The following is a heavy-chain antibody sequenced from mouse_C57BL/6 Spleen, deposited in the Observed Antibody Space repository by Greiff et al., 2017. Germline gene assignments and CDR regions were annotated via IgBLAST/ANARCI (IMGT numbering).Heavy chain of an antibody. V-gene: IGHV1-82*01. J-gene: IGHJ4*01. CDR2: IYPGDGDT. CDR1: GYAFSSSW. Sequence: VKLMESGPELVKPGASVKISCKASGYAFSSSWMNWVKQRPGKGLEWIGRIYPGDGDTNYNGKFKGKATLTADKSSSTAYMQLSSLTSEDSAVYFCARMVTTPQVAMDYWGQGTSGTVSS. CDR3: ARMVTTPQVAMDY. D-gene: IGHD2-2*01.